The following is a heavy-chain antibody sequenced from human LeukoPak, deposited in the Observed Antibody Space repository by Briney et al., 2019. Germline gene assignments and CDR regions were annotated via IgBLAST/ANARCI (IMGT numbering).Heavy chain of an antibody. V-gene: IGHV1-18*01. CDR3: ARDPPALFYFDY. Sequence: GASVKVSCKASGYTFTSNAVSWVRQAPGQGLGWMGWVSGYNGNTNYAQKFQGRATMTTDTFTSTAYMELTSLRSDDTAVYYCARDPPALFYFDYWGQGTLVTVSS. CDR1: GYTFTSNA. J-gene: IGHJ4*02. CDR2: VSGYNGNT.